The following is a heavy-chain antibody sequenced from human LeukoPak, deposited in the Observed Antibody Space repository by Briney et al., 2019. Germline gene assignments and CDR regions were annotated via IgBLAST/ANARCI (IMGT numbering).Heavy chain of an antibody. D-gene: IGHD3-22*01. V-gene: IGHV3-33*01. Sequence: PGGSLRLSCAASGFTFSSYGMHWVRQAPGKGLEWVAVIWYDGSNKYYADSVMGRFTISRDNGKNSLYLQMNSLRAEDTAVYYCARDQGENYDSSGYYPYWGQGTLVTVSS. CDR3: ARDQGENYDSSGYYPY. CDR1: GFTFSSYG. J-gene: IGHJ4*02. CDR2: IWYDGSNK.